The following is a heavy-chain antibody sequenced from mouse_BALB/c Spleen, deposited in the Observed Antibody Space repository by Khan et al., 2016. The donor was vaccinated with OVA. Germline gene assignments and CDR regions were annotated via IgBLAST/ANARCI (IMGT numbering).Heavy chain of an antibody. V-gene: IGHV14-3*02. J-gene: IGHJ1*01. D-gene: IGHD6-1*01. CDR1: GFNIKDTY. Sequence: VQLQQSGAELVKPGASVKLSCTASGFNIKDTYIHWVKQRPEQGLVWIGRITPANGNTEYDPKFQGKATMRADTSSNTAYLQLSSLTSGDTAVYYCDRPSDDPRNFDVWGAGTTVTVSS. CDR3: DRPSDDPRNFDV. CDR2: ITPANGNT.